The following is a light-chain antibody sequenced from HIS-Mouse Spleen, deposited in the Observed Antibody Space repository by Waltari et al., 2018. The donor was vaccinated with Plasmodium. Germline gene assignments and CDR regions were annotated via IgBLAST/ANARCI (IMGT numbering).Light chain of an antibody. CDR2: EVS. CDR1: SSDVGGYNY. J-gene: IGLJ2*01. Sequence: QSALTQPPSASGSPGQSVTISCTGTSSDVGGYNYVSWYQQHPGKAPKLMIYEVSKRPSGVPDRFSGSKSDNTGSLTVSGLQAEDEADYYCSSYAGSNNLVFGGGTKLTVL. CDR3: SSYAGSNNLV. V-gene: IGLV2-8*01.